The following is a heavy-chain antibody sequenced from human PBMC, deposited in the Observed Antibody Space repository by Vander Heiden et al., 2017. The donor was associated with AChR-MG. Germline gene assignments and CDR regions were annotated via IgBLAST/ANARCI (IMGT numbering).Heavy chain of an antibody. CDR1: GFTFDDYA. J-gene: IGHJ4*02. CDR2: ISWNSGSI. CDR3: ALARSGSYYYDY. D-gene: IGHD3-10*01. V-gene: IGHV3-9*01. Sequence: EVQLVESGGGLVQPGRSLRPSCAASGFTFDDYAMHWVRQAPGKGLEWVSGISWNSGSIGYADSVKGRFTISRDNAKNSLYLQMNSLRAEDTALYYCALARSGSYYYDYWGQGTLVTVSS.